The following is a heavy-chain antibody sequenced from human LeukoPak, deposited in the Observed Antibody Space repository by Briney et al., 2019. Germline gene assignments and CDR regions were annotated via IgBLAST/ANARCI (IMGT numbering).Heavy chain of an antibody. CDR3: ARGKGYCSSTSCRQYYYYYYYMDV. CDR2: ISHSGST. Sequence: GSLRLSCAASGFTFSEYSMSWVRQAPGKGLGWIGEISHSGSTTYKPSLKSRVTISVDTSKNQFSLKLSSVTAAHTAVYYCARGKGYCSSTSCRQYYYYYYYMDVWGKGTTVTVSS. J-gene: IGHJ6*03. V-gene: IGHV4-34*01. D-gene: IGHD2-2*01. CDR1: GFTFSEYS.